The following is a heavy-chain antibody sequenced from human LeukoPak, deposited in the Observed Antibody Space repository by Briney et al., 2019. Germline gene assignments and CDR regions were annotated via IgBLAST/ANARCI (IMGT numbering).Heavy chain of an antibody. D-gene: IGHD6-13*01. CDR2: IRSKAYGGTT. CDR3: TRASSSWYGYYYYMDV. V-gene: IGHV3-49*04. J-gene: IGHJ6*03. Sequence: GGSLRLSCTASGFTFGDYAMSWVRQAPGKGLEWVGFIRSKAYGGTTEYAASVKGRFTISRDDSKSIAYLQMNSLKTEDTAVYYCTRASSSWYGYYYYMDVWGKGTTVT. CDR1: GFTFGDYA.